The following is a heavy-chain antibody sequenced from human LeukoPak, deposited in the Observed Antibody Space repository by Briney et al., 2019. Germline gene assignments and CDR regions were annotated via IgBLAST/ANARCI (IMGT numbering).Heavy chain of an antibody. J-gene: IGHJ5*02. CDR3: ARDRGGLPPKNYYSSKGDVGGKGPRPPVP. Sequence: SETLSLTCTVSGGSISSYYWSWIRQPAGKGLEWIGRIYTSGSTNYNPSLKSRVTMSVDTSKNQFSLKLSSVTAADTAVYYCARDRGGLPPKNYYSSKGDVGGKGPRPPVPWG. D-gene: IGHD1-26*01. CDR1: GGSISSYY. V-gene: IGHV4-4*07. CDR2: IYTSGST.